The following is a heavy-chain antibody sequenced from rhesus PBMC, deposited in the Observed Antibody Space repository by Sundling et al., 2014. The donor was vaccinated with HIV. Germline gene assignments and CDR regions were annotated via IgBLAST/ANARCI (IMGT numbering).Heavy chain of an antibody. V-gene: IGHV1-180*01. CDR3: TREHRKGYFDY. D-gene: IGHD2-33*01. CDR1: GYSFSSNN. J-gene: IGHJ4*01. CDR2: ISPYNNKK. Sequence: QVQLVQSGAEIKQPGASVKLSCKASGYSFSSNNIHWVRQAPGQGLEWIGLISPYNNKKDYAQNFQGRVTITADTSTSTGYMELSSLRSEDTAVYYCTREHRKGYFDYWGQGVLVTVSS.